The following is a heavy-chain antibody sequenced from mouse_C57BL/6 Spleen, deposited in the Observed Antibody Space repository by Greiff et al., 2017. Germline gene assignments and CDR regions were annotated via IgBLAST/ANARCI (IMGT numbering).Heavy chain of an antibody. CDR1: GYTFTSYW. CDR2: IYPGNSDT. D-gene: IGHD5-1*01. CDR3: TRRIPQPNYFDY. V-gene: IGHV1-5*01. Sequence: VQLQQSGTVLARPGASVKMSCKTSGYTFTSYWMHWVKQRPGQGLEWIGAIYPGNSDTSYNQKFKGKAKLTAVTSASTAYMELRSLTNEDSAVYYCTRRIPQPNYFDYWGQGTTLTVSS. J-gene: IGHJ2*01.